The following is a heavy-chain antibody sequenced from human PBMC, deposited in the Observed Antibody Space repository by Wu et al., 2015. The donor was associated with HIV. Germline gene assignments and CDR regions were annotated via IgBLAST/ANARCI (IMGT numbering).Heavy chain of an antibody. V-gene: IGHV1-2*02. CDR2: INPSNGRA. CDR1: GYSFTDYY. J-gene: IGHJ4*02. Sequence: VQLLQSGAEVRKPGASVQVSCQASGYSFTDYYLYWVRQAPGQGLEWIGWINPSNGRAKYSNKFQGRVTMTRTSAIKTAYMELTRLRFDDTAVYYCARTVISASGSPYYFDSWAREPWSPSPQ. D-gene: IGHD6-13*01. CDR3: ARTVISASGSPYYFDS.